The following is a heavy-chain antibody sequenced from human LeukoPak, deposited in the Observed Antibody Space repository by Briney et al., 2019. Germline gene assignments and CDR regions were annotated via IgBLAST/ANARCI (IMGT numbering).Heavy chain of an antibody. CDR3: ARVKLVYSYDCSDVSAQPHYFDY. CDR1: GGSISSGGYY. CDR2: IYYSGST. Sequence: PSQTLSLTCTVSGGSISSGGYYWSCLRQHPGRGLEWIGNIYYSGSTYYNPSRKSRVTISVDTPKNQFSLKLSSVTAADTAVYYCARVKLVYSYDCSDVSAQPHYFDYWGQGTLVTVSS. J-gene: IGHJ4*02. V-gene: IGHV4-31*03. D-gene: IGHD3-22*01.